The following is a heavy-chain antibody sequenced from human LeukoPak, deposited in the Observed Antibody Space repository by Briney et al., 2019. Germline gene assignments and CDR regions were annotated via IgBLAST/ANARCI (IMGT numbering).Heavy chain of an antibody. D-gene: IGHD3-22*01. J-gene: IGHJ5*02. CDR3: ARGNYDSSGYYYWFDP. CDR1: GITVTGNY. CDR2: IYSGGST. Sequence: GALRLSCAASGITVTGNYVNWVRQAPGKGLEWVSVIYSGGSTYYADSVKGRFTISRDNSKNTLYLQMNSLRAEDTAVYYCARGNYDSSGYYYWFDPWGQGTLVTVSS. V-gene: IGHV3-53*01.